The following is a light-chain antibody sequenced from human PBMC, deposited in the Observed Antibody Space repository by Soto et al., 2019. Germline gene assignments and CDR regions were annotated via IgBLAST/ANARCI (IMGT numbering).Light chain of an antibody. CDR2: EVS. V-gene: IGLV2-8*01. J-gene: IGLJ1*01. CDR1: SSDVGATDY. CDR3: ISPASDSNV. Sequence: QSALTQPPSASGSPGQSVTISCTGTSSDVGATDYVSWYQQHPGKAPKLMIYEVSKRPSGSPDRFSGSKSGNTASLTVSGLQVEEEADYYCISPASDSNVFGTGTKVTVL.